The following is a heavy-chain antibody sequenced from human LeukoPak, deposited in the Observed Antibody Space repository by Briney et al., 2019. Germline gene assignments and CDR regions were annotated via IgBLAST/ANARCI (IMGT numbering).Heavy chain of an antibody. CDR2: ISYDGSNK. CDR1: GFTFSSYG. V-gene: IGHV3-30*18. Sequence: PGGSLRLSCAASGFTFSSYGMHWVRQAPGKGLEWVAVISYDGSNKYYADSVRGRFTISRDNPKNTLYLQMNSLRAEDTSVYYCAKDFRGQQLIYYFDFWGQGTLVTVSS. CDR3: AKDFRGQQLIYYFDF. D-gene: IGHD6-13*01. J-gene: IGHJ4*02.